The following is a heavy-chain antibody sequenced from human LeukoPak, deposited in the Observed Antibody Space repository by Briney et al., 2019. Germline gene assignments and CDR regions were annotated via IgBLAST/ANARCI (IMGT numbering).Heavy chain of an antibody. CDR2: IWDDGNNK. Sequence: GGSLRLSCAASGFSFSNHGMHWVRQAPGKRLEWVAVIWDDGNNKRYANSVNGRFTISRDNSENTLYLQMNSLRAEDTAVYYCAKVIGMGELPVADFDYWGQGTLVTVSS. V-gene: IGHV3-33*06. J-gene: IGHJ4*02. CDR3: AKVIGMGELPVADFDY. CDR1: GFSFSNHG. D-gene: IGHD1-26*01.